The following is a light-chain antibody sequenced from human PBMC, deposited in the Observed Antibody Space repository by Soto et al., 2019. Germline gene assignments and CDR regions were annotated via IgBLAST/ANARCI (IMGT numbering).Light chain of an antibody. Sequence: DIVMTQSPLSLPVTPGEPASISCRSSQSLLHSNGYNYLDWYLQKPGQSPQLLIYLGSNRASGVPDRFSGSGSGTDFTLKISRVEAEDVGVYYCMQDLQTLTVGRGTRLEIK. CDR3: MQDLQTLT. CDR2: LGS. V-gene: IGKV2-28*01. CDR1: QSLLHSNGYNY. J-gene: IGKJ5*01.